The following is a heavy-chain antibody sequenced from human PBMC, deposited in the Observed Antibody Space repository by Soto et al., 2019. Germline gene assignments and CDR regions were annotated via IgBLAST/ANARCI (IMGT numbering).Heavy chain of an antibody. D-gene: IGHD6-13*01. CDR2: IIPILGIA. CDR3: ASLATADTLDY. CDR1: GGTFSSYP. J-gene: IGHJ4*02. Sequence: QVQLVQSGAEVKKPGSSVKVSCKASGGTFSSYPISWVRQAPGQGLEWMGRIIPILGIANYAQKFQGRVTITADKSTSTAYMELSRLRSEDTAVYYCASLATADTLDYWGQGTLVTVSS. V-gene: IGHV1-69*02.